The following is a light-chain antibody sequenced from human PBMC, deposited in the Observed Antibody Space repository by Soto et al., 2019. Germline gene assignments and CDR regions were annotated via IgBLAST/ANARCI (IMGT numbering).Light chain of an antibody. J-gene: IGKJ1*01. CDR3: QQYSSLWT. CDR1: QAVNTR. Sequence: EIVLTQSPATLSSFPGDRVTLSCRASQAVNTRLAWYQHKPGQAPRLLIYLTSNRAAGIPARFSGSGSGTDFTLSISRLEPEDFAVYYCQQYSSLWTFGQGTKVDI. CDR2: LTS. V-gene: IGKV3D-11*03.